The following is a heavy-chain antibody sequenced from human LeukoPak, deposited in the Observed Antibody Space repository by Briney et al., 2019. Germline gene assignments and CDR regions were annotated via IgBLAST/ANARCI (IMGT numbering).Heavy chain of an antibody. CDR1: GGSFSGYY. V-gene: IGHV4-34*01. CDR2: INHSGST. J-gene: IGHJ6*02. D-gene: IGHD3-10*01. Sequence: SETLSLTCAVYGGSFSGYYWSWIRQPPGKGLEWIGEINHSGSTNYNPSLKSRVTISVDTSKNQFSLKLSSVTAADTAVYYCARGQFYGSGSYPTYYYYYYGMNVWGQGTTVTVSS. CDR3: ARGQFYGSGSYPTYYYYYYGMNV.